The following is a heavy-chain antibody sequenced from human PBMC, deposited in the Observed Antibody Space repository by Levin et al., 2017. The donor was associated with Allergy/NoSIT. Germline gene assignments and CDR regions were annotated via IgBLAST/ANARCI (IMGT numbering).Heavy chain of an antibody. CDR3: ATYYYGSGSYYNVEFLDDY. CDR1: GGSISSSSYY. V-gene: IGHV4-39*01. Sequence: SQTLSLTCTVSGGSISSSSYYWGWIRQPPGKGLEWIGSIYYSGSTYYNPSLKSRVTISVDTSKNQFSLKLSSVTAADTAVYYCATYYYGSGSYYNVEFLDDYWGQGTLVTVSS. D-gene: IGHD3-10*01. J-gene: IGHJ4*02. CDR2: IYYSGST.